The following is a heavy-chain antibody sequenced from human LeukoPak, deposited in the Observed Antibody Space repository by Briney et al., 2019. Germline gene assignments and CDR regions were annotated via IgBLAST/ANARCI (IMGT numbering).Heavy chain of an antibody. J-gene: IGHJ6*03. CDR2: INPSGGTT. CDR1: GYTFTSYY. CDR3: ARGEDSVSYHLDYMDV. V-gene: IGHV1-46*01. D-gene: IGHD1-26*01. Sequence: ASVKVSCKASGYTFTSYYMHWVRQAPGQGLEWMGIINPSGGTTFYAQKFQGRVTMTRDTSTRTVYMELSSLRSEDTAAYYCARGEDSVSYHLDYMDVWGKGTTVTISS.